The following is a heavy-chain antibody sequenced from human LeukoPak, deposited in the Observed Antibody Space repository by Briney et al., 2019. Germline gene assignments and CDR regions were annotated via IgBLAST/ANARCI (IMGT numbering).Heavy chain of an antibody. CDR2: IYTSGST. D-gene: IGHD6-13*01. CDR1: GGSISSYY. J-gene: IGHJ4*02. Sequence: SETLSLTCTVSGGSISSYYWSWIRQPAGKGLEWIGRIYTSGSTNYNPSLRSRLTMSVDTSKNQFSLNLSSVTAADTAVYYCARFTKDSSSSSGYYFDYWGQGTLVTVSS. CDR3: ARFTKDSSSSSGYYFDY. V-gene: IGHV4-4*07.